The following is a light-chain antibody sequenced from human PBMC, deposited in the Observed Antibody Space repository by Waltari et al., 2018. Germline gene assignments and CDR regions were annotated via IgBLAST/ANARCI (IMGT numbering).Light chain of an antibody. CDR2: QDH. CDR3: QAWDSRTAV. V-gene: IGLV3-1*01. Sequence: SYELAQPPSLSVSPGQTATITCSGDNLGTKYVSWYQQKPGQSPILVIFQDHTRPSGIPDRFSGSNSGNPAPLTISGTQTMDGADYYCQAWDSRTAVFGGGTRLTVL. CDR1: NLGTKY. J-gene: IGLJ2*01.